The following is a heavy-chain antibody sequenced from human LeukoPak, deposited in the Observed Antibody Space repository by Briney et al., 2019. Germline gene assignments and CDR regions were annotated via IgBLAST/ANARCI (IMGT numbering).Heavy chain of an antibody. D-gene: IGHD6-19*01. Sequence: PGGSLRLSCAASGFTFDDYAMHWVRQAPGKGLEWVSGISWNSGSIGYADSVKGRFTISRDNAKNSLYLQMNSLRAEDTALYYCAKGRDRIAVAGRGLTEYFQHWGQGTLVTVSS. CDR2: ISWNSGSI. CDR1: GFTFDDYA. J-gene: IGHJ1*01. V-gene: IGHV3-9*01. CDR3: AKGRDRIAVAGRGLTEYFQH.